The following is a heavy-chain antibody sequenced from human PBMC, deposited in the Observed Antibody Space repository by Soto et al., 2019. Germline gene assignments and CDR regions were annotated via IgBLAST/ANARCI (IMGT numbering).Heavy chain of an antibody. CDR1: GFTVSSKY. V-gene: IGHV3-23*01. CDR3: AKSLARDSSTYYAEY. J-gene: IGHJ4*02. D-gene: IGHD3-22*01. CDR2: ISSNGSST. Sequence: GGSLILSCAASGFTVSSKYMTWVRQAPGKGLEWVSGISSNGSSTCYADSVRGRFTISRDNFNNALFLQMNSLRAEDTAVYSCAKSLARDSSTYYAEYWGQGTLVTVSS.